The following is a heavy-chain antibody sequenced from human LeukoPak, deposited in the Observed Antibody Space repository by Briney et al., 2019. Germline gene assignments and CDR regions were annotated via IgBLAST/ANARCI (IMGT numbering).Heavy chain of an antibody. Sequence: GGSLRLSCAASGFTFSNYSMNWVRQAPGKGLEWVSSISSRSNYIYYADSVRGRFTISRDNAKNTLYLQINSLRAEDTAVYYCASLPDWGQGTLVTVSS. CDR3: ASLPD. J-gene: IGHJ4*02. V-gene: IGHV3-21*01. CDR2: ISSRSNYI. CDR1: GFTFSNYS.